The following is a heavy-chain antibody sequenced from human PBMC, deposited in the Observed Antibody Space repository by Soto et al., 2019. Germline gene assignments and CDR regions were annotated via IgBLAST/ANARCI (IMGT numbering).Heavy chain of an antibody. J-gene: IGHJ4*02. Sequence: SVKVSCKASGGTFGSYASSWVRQAPGQGLEWMGGIIPIFGTANYAQKFQGRVTITADESTSTAYMELSSLRSEDTAVYYCARDDCSGGSCYSDYWGQGTLVTVSS. D-gene: IGHD2-15*01. CDR2: IIPIFGTA. CDR1: GGTFGSYA. CDR3: ARDDCSGGSCYSDY. V-gene: IGHV1-69*13.